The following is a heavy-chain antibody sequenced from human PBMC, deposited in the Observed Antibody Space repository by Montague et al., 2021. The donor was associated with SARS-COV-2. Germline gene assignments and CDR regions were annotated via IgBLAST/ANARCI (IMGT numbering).Heavy chain of an antibody. CDR1: GFSFGDYA. Sequence: SLRLSCAGSGFSFGDYALIWVRQAPGKGLEWVGFITSKAYGGTPSYAASVKGRITISRDDSKSIAYLEVNSLEIEDTAVYYCTRFGGYYHTHKSVDAYDVWGPGTTVTVSS. V-gene: IGHV3-49*04. D-gene: IGHD3-22*01. J-gene: IGHJ3*01. CDR2: ITSKAYGGTP. CDR3: TRFGGYYHTHKSVDAYDV.